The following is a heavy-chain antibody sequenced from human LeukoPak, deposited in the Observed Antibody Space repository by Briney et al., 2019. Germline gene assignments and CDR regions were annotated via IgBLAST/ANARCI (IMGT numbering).Heavy chain of an antibody. D-gene: IGHD3-22*01. CDR1: GFTFRNAW. CDR3: TTVQSYHYDSSGYYIIDY. V-gene: IGHV3-15*01. CDR2: TKSKTDGGTT. J-gene: IGHJ4*02. Sequence: GGSLRLSCAASGFTFRNAWMSWVRQAPGKRLEWVGRTKSKTDGGTTDYAAPVKGRFTISRDDSKNSLYLQMNSLKTEDTAVYYCTTVQSYHYDSSGYYIIDYWGQGTLVTVSS.